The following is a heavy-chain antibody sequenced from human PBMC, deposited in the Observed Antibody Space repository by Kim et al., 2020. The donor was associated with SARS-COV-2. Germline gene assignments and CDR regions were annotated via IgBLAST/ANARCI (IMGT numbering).Heavy chain of an antibody. D-gene: IGHD2-15*01. Sequence: GGSLRLSCAVSGFTFSSFGMHWVRQAPGKGMEWVAITSSDGKKKDYIDSVKGRFTISRDNSKDTLYLQLSSLRAEDSAVYYCAKDLNPYCRGNSYGLDVWGRGTTVTVSS. J-gene: IGHJ6*02. CDR3: AKDLNPYCRGNSYGLDV. V-gene: IGHV3-30*18. CDR2: TSSDGKKK. CDR1: GFTFSSFG.